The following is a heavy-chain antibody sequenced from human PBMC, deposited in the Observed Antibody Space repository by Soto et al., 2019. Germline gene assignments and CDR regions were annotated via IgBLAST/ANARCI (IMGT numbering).Heavy chain of an antibody. D-gene: IGHD6-13*01. Sequence: EVQLLESGGGLVQPGGSLRLSCAASGFTFSSYAMSWVRQAPGKGLEWVSAISGSGGSTYYADSVKGRFTISRDNSKNTLYLQMNSLRVEDTAVYYCAKGGSDAYSSLDYWGQGTLVTVSS. CDR1: GFTFSSYA. J-gene: IGHJ4*02. V-gene: IGHV3-23*01. CDR3: AKGGSDAYSSLDY. CDR2: ISGSGGST.